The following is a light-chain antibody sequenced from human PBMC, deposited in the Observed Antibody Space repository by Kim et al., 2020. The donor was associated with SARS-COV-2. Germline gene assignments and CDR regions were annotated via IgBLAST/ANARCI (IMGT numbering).Light chain of an antibody. CDR2: DAS. CDR3: QQRSNWTVT. V-gene: IGKV3-11*01. Sequence: EIVLTQSPATLSLSPGERATLSCRASQSVSRFLAWYQHKPGQAPRVLIYDASTRATGIPARFSGSGSGTDFTLTISSLEPEDIAVYYCQQRSNWTVTFGQGTKLKI. J-gene: IGKJ2*01. CDR1: QSVSRF.